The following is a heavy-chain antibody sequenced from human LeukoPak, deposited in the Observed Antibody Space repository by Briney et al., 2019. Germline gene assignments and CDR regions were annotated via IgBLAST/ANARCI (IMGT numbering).Heavy chain of an antibody. CDR3: ARDQGLTAPPPYGLDV. Sequence: SVKVSCKTSGGTFSSSAIAWVRQAPGQGLEWMGRIIPALNITSYAQKFQGRVTITADTSTSTAYMELSSLRSEETAVYYCARDQGLTAPPPYGLDVWGQGTTVTVSS. J-gene: IGHJ6*02. CDR1: GGTFSSSA. CDR2: IIPALNIT. D-gene: IGHD5-18*01. V-gene: IGHV1-69*04.